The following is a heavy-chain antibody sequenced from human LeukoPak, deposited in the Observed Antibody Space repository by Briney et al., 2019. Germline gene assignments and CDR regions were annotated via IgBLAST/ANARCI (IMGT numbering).Heavy chain of an antibody. Sequence: GGSLRLSCVTSGFTFSSYAMSWVRQAPGKGLEWVSAIRGSGGSTYYADSVEGRFTISRDNSKNTLYLQMNSLRAEDTAVYYCAKGTSPYYYGMDVWGQGTTVTVSS. V-gene: IGHV3-23*01. CDR1: GFTFSSYA. CDR2: IRGSGGST. D-gene: IGHD1-7*01. J-gene: IGHJ6*02. CDR3: AKGTSPYYYGMDV.